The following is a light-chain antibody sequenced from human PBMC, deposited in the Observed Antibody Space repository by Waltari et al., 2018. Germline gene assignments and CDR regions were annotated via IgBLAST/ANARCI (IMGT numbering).Light chain of an antibody. V-gene: IGLV2-14*03. Sequence: QSALTQPASVSGSPGQSITISCPATSSDFGANKYVSWYQQHPGKAPKVVIYDVTERPSGVSNRFSGSKSGSTASLTISGLQTEDEAGYYCSSRTNSITWVFGGGTKVTVL. CDR3: SSRTNSITWV. CDR1: SSDFGANKY. J-gene: IGLJ3*02. CDR2: DVT.